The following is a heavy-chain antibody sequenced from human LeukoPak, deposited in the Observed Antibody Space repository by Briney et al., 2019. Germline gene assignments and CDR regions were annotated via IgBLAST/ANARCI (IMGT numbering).Heavy chain of an antibody. Sequence: KTSETLSLTCAVSGYSISSGYFWGWIRQPPGKGLEWIGSIYHSGSTHYNPSLKSRVTISLNTSKNQFSLKLSSVTAADTAVYYCATNYGSGSYYILVYWGQGTLVTVSS. D-gene: IGHD3-10*01. CDR2: IYHSGST. CDR3: ATNYGSGSYYILVY. V-gene: IGHV4-38-2*01. J-gene: IGHJ4*02. CDR1: GYSISSGYF.